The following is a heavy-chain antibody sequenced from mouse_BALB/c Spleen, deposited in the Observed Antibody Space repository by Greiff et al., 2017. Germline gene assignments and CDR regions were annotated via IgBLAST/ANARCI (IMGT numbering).Heavy chain of an antibody. D-gene: IGHD2-4*01. Sequence: EVQGVESGGDLVKPGGSLKLSCAASGFTFSSYGMSWVRQTQDKRLEWVATISSGGSYTYYPDSVKGRFTISRDNAKNTLYLQMSSLKSEDTAMYYCARHYYDYDGFDYWGQGTTLTVSS. J-gene: IGHJ2*01. V-gene: IGHV5-6*01. CDR2: ISSGGSYT. CDR1: GFTFSSYG. CDR3: ARHYYDYDGFDY.